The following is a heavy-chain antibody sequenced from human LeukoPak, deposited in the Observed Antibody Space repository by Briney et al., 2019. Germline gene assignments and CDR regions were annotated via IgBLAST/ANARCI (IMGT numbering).Heavy chain of an antibody. CDR3: ARDYRQTYYYDSSAYGDAFDI. J-gene: IGHJ3*02. V-gene: IGHV1-24*01. CDR2: FDPEDGET. Sequence: GASVKVSCKVSGYTLTELSMHWVRQAPGKGLEWMGGFDPEDGETIYAQKFQGRVTMTEDTSTDTAYMELSSLRSEDTAVYYCARDYRQTYYYDSSAYGDAFDIWGQGTMVTVSS. D-gene: IGHD3-22*01. CDR1: GYTLTELS.